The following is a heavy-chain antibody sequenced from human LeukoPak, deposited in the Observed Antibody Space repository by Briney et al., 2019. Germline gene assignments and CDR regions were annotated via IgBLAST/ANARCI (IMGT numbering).Heavy chain of an antibody. V-gene: IGHV4-59*01. CDR1: GGSISSYY. CDR2: IYYSGST. D-gene: IGHD3-10*01. J-gene: IGHJ4*02. CDR3: ARVSSVTNFDY. Sequence: SETLSLTCTVSGGSISSYYWSWIRQPPGKGLEWIGYIYYSGSTNYNPSLKSRVTMSVDTSKNQFSLKLSSVTAADTAVYYCARVSSVTNFDYWGQGTLVTVSS.